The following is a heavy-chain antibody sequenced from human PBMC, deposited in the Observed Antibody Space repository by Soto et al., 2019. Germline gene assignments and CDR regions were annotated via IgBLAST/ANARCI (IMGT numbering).Heavy chain of an antibody. D-gene: IGHD6-19*01. CDR3: AKPIAVAGERYYYYYYGMDV. V-gene: IGHV3-23*01. CDR2: ISGSGGST. CDR1: GFTFSSYA. J-gene: IGHJ6*02. Sequence: GGSLRLSCAASGFTFSSYAMSWVRQAPGKGLEWVSAISGSGGSTYYADSVKGRFTISRDNSKNTLYLQMNSLRAEDTAVYYCAKPIAVAGERYYYYYYGMDVWGQGTTVTVSS.